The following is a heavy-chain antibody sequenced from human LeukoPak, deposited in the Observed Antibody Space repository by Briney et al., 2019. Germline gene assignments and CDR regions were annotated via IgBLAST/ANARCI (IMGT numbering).Heavy chain of an antibody. J-gene: IGHJ6*02. Sequence: GGSLRLSCAASGFTFSSYWMHWVRQAPGKGLVWVSRINSDGSSTSYADSVKGRFTISRDNAKNTLCLQMNSLRAEDTAVYYCARETGSGYGMDVWGQGTTVTVSS. V-gene: IGHV3-74*01. CDR1: GFTFSSYW. CDR2: INSDGSST. CDR3: ARETGSGYGMDV. D-gene: IGHD3-10*01.